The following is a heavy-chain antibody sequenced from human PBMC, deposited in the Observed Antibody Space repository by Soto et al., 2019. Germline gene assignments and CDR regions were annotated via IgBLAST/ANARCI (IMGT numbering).Heavy chain of an antibody. J-gene: IGHJ3*02. V-gene: IGHV3-66*01. CDR2: IYSGGST. CDR3: ARPDYDFWSGYALDI. CDR1: GFTVSSNY. D-gene: IGHD3-3*01. Sequence: EVQLVESGGGLVQPGGSLRLSCAASGFTVSSNYMSWVRQAPGKGLEWVSVIYSGGSTYYADSVKGRFTISRDNSKNTLYLQMNSLRAEDTAVYYCARPDYDFWSGYALDIWGQGTMVTVSS.